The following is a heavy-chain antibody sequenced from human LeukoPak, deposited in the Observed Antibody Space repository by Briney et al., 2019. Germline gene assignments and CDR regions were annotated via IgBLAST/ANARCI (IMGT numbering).Heavy chain of an antibody. V-gene: IGHV4-39*07. CDR1: GGSISSNSYY. CDR2: IYYSGST. CDR3: ARWPSHQPKFDP. Sequence: SETLSLTCAVSGGSISSNSYYWGWIRQPPGKGLEWIGSIYYSGSTYYNPSLKGRVTISVDTSKNQFSLKLSSVTDADTAVYYCARWPSHQPKFDPWGQGTLVTVSS. J-gene: IGHJ5*02. D-gene: IGHD2-2*01.